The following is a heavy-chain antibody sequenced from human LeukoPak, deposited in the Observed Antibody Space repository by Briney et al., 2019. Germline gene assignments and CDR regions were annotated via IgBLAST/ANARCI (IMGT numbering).Heavy chain of an antibody. CDR3: ARVGGISMIVP. D-gene: IGHD3-22*01. CDR2: IDYRGYT. J-gene: IGHJ5*02. Sequence: PSETLSLTCTVSGRSISSNSYYWGWIRQPPGKGLEWIGSIDYRGYTYYNPPLRRRVTISVDTSENQFSLKVTSVNATDTAVYYGARVGGISMIVPWGQGTRSPSPQ. CDR1: GRSISSNSYY. V-gene: IGHV4-39*01.